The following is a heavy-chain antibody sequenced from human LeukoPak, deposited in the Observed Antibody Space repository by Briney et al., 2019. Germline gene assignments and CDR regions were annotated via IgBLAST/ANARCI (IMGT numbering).Heavy chain of an antibody. CDR1: GGSFSGYY. CDR2: INHSGST. CDR3: ARVRFLESGDAFDI. Sequence: PSETLSLTCAVYGGSFSGYYWSWIRQPPGKGLEWIGEINHSGSTNYNPSLKSRVTISVDTSKNQFSLKLSSVTAADTAVYYCARVRFLESGDAFDIWGQGTMVTVSS. J-gene: IGHJ3*02. D-gene: IGHD3-3*01. V-gene: IGHV4-34*01.